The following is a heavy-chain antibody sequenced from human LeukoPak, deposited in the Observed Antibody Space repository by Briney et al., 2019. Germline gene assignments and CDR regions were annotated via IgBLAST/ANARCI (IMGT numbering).Heavy chain of an antibody. J-gene: IGHJ4*02. Sequence: PSETLSLTCTVSGGSISSGGYYWIWIRQHPGKGLEWIGYIYYSGSTYYNPSLKSRVTISVDTSKNQFSLKLSSVTAADTAVYYCARAVIWFGELLLNPPDYWGQGTLVTVSS. CDR2: IYYSGST. D-gene: IGHD3-10*01. V-gene: IGHV4-31*03. CDR1: GGSISSGGYY. CDR3: ARAVIWFGELLLNPPDY.